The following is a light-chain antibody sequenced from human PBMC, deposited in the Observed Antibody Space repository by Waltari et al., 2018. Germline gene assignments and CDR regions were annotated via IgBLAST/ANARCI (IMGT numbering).Light chain of an antibody. Sequence: SYELTQPPSVSVSPGQTASITCSGDKLGDKYVCWYQQKPGHSPEVVIYQDSLRPSWIPERFSGSNSGNTATLTVSGTQPVDDADYYCQAWDRGVVFGGGTKLTVL. V-gene: IGLV3-1*01. CDR2: QDS. J-gene: IGLJ2*01. CDR1: KLGDKY. CDR3: QAWDRGVV.